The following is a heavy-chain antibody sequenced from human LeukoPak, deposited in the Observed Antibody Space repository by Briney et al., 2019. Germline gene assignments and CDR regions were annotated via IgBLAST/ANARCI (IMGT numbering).Heavy chain of an antibody. Sequence: PSETLSLTCAVYGGSFSGYYWSWIRQPPGKGLGWIGEINHSGSTNYNPSLKSRVTISVDTPKNQFSLKLSSVTAADTAVYYCARNPGGWFDPWGQGTLVTVSS. V-gene: IGHV4-34*01. CDR1: GGSFSGYY. D-gene: IGHD1-14*01. J-gene: IGHJ5*02. CDR2: INHSGST. CDR3: ARNPGGWFDP.